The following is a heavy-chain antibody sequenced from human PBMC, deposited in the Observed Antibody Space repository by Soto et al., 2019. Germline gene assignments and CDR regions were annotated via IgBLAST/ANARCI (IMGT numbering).Heavy chain of an antibody. CDR1: GGSISSSSYY. V-gene: IGHV4-39*01. CDR2: IYYSGST. Sequence: SETLSLTCTVSGGSISSSSYYWGWIRQPPGKGLEWIGSIYYSGSTYYNPSLKSRVTISVDTSKNQFSLKLSSVTAADTAVYYCASVPLEIWSGYFSNWFDPWGQGTLVTVSS. CDR3: ASVPLEIWSGYFSNWFDP. J-gene: IGHJ5*02. D-gene: IGHD3-3*01.